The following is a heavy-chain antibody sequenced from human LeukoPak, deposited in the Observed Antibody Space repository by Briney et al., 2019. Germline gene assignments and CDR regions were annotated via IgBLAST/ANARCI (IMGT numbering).Heavy chain of an antibody. J-gene: IGHJ5*02. CDR3: ARGGYYGSGNDFRFDP. V-gene: IGHV4-59*01. CDR1: GGSISSYY. Sequence: SETLSLTCTVSGGSISSYYWSWNRQSAGKGLECIGYIHYTGSTNYNPSLKSRVTISVETSKNRFSLKLKSVTAADTAVYYCARGGYYGSGNDFRFDPWGQGTLVTVSS. D-gene: IGHD3-10*01. CDR2: IHYTGST.